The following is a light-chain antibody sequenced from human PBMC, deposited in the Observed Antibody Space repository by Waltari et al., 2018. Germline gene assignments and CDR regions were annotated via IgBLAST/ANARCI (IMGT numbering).Light chain of an antibody. V-gene: IGLV2-8*01. CDR3: NSYAGSNSVL. J-gene: IGLJ2*01. CDR2: DVS. Sequence: QSALTQPPSASGSPGQSVTISCTGTSSDVGGYNCVSWYQQHPGKAPKLMIYDVSKRPSGVPDRSSCSKSGSTAYLTVSGLQAEDEADYYCNSYAGSNSVLFGAGTKLTVL. CDR1: SSDVGGYNC.